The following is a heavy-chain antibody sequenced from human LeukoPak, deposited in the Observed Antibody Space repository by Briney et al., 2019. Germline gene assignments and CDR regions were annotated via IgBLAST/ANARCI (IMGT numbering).Heavy chain of an antibody. Sequence: PGRSLRLSCAASGFTFSSYAMHWVRQAPGKGLEWVAVISYDGSNKYYADSVKGRFTISRDNSKNTLYLQMNSLRAEDTAVYYCARDYDSSGYYQGYFDYWGQGTLVTVSS. CDR3: ARDYDSSGYYQGYFDY. V-gene: IGHV3-30-3*01. D-gene: IGHD3-22*01. J-gene: IGHJ4*02. CDR1: GFTFSSYA. CDR2: ISYDGSNK.